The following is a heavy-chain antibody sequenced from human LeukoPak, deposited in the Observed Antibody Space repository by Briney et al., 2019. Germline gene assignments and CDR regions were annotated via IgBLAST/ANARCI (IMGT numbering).Heavy chain of an antibody. CDR3: ARDSGNLRDDAFDI. CDR1: GGSISSYY. V-gene: IGHV4-59*01. CDR2: IYYSGSN. Sequence: PSETLSLTCTVSGGSISSYYWSWIRQPPGKGLEWIGYIYYSGSNNYNPSLKSRVTISVDTSKNQFSLKLSSVTAADTAVYYCARDSGNLRDDAFDIWGQGTMVTVSS. J-gene: IGHJ3*02. D-gene: IGHD1-14*01.